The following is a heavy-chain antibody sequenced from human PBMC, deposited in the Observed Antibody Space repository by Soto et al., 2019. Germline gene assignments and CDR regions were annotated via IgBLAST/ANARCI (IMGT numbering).Heavy chain of an antibody. CDR3: AGDEGYYYSGMDV. J-gene: IGHJ6*02. Sequence: HPGGSLRLSCAASGFTFRNYWMSWVRQAPGKGLEWVANINQDGSERNHVDSVKGRFTISRDNAKNSLYLQMNSLRADDTAVYFCAGDEGYYYSGMDVWGQGTAVTVSS. CDR2: INQDGSER. V-gene: IGHV3-7*03. CDR1: GFTFRNYW.